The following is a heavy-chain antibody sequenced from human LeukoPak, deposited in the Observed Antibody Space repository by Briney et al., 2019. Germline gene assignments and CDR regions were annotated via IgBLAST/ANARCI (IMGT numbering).Heavy chain of an antibody. V-gene: IGHV3-64D*06. CDR3: VKDRWVDY. CDR1: GFTFSSYW. D-gene: IGHD4-23*01. CDR2: ISSDGGST. J-gene: IGHJ4*02. Sequence: GGSLRLSCAASGFTFSSYWMNWVRQAPGKGLEYVSSISSDGGSTFYADSVKGRFTISRDNSKNTLSLQMSSLRTEDTAVYYCVKDRWVDYWGQGTLVTVSS.